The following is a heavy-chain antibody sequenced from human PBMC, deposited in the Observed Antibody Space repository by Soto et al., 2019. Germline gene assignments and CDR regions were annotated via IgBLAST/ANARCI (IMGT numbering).Heavy chain of an antibody. Sequence: QVQLVQSGAEVKKPGASVKVSCKASGYTFTSYGISWVRQAPGQGLEWMGWISAYNGNTNYAQKLQGRVTMTTDTATSTAYMELRSLRSDDTAVYYCARDVDCSGGSCYSVSFDYWGQGTLVTVSS. D-gene: IGHD2-15*01. V-gene: IGHV1-18*01. J-gene: IGHJ4*02. CDR2: ISAYNGNT. CDR3: ARDVDCSGGSCYSVSFDY. CDR1: GYTFTSYG.